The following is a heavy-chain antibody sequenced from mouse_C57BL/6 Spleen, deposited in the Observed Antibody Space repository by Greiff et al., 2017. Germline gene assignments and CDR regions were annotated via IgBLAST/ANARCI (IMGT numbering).Heavy chain of an antibody. D-gene: IGHD4-1*01. V-gene: IGHV1-82*01. Sequence: VQLQQSGPELVKPGASVKISCKASGYAFSSSWMNWVKQRPGTGLEWIGRIYPGDGDTNDNGKFKGKATLTADKTSSTAYMQLSSLASEDSAVYCCALHWDGAMGCWGQGTSVTVSS. CDR3: ALHWDGAMGC. J-gene: IGHJ4*01. CDR1: GYAFSSSW. CDR2: IYPGDGDT.